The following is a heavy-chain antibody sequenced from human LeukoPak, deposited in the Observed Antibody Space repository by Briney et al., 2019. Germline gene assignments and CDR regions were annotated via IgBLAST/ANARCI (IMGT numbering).Heavy chain of an antibody. CDR1: GFTFSSYA. CDR3: AKFDSIVVVVAASPFDY. J-gene: IGHJ4*02. V-gene: IGHV3-23*01. D-gene: IGHD2-15*01. CDR2: ISGGGGST. Sequence: PGGSLRLSCAASGFTFSSYAMSWVRQAPGKGLEWVSAISGGGGSTYYAVSVKGRFTISRDNSKNTLYLQMNSLRAEDTAVYYCAKFDSIVVVVAASPFDYWGQGTLVTVSS.